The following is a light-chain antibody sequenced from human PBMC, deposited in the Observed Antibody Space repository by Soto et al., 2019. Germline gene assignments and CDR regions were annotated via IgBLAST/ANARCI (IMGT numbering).Light chain of an antibody. CDR2: DVT. CDR1: SSDIGSYNR. V-gene: IGLV2-11*01. Sequence: QSALTQPGSVSGSPGQSVTISCTGTSSDIGSYNRASWFQQPPGEAPKLIIYDVTKRPSGVPDRFSGSKSGNTASLTISGLQAEDEADYYCCSHGDTSTVVFGGGTKLTVL. J-gene: IGLJ2*01. CDR3: CSHGDTSTVV.